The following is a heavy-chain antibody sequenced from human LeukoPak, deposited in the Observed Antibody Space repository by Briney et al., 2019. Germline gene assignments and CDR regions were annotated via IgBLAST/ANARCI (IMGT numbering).Heavy chain of an antibody. J-gene: IGHJ4*02. CDR1: GFTFSNYA. Sequence: GRSLRLSCAASGFTFSNYAMHWVRQAPGKGLEWVAVTSYNGSNKYYADSVKGRFTISRDNSKNTLYLQMNSLRVEDTAVYYCARSHNYGFDYWGQGTLVTVSS. D-gene: IGHD4-17*01. CDR3: ARSHNYGFDY. V-gene: IGHV3-30-3*01. CDR2: TSYNGSNK.